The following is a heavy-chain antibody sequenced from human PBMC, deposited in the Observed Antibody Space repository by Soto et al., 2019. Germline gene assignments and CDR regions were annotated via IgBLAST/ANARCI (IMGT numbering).Heavy chain of an antibody. CDR2: IIPLFRTP. J-gene: IGHJ6*02. CDR1: GGTFSSSA. V-gene: IGHV1-69*12. CDR3: ARYTERLQLGGNYYYILDV. D-gene: IGHD1-26*01. Sequence: QVQLVQSGAEMKEPGSSVKVSCKTSGGTFSSSAISWLLQAPGQGLEWMGGIIPLFRTPDYAQKFQGRVTTAAGRYPSTVCVALLSTTSEEAAVYYSARYTERLQLGGNYYYILDVWGQGTTITVSS.